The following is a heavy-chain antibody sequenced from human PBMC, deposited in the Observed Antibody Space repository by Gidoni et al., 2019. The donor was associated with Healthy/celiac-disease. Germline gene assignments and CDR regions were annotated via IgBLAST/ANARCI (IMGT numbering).Heavy chain of an antibody. CDR1: GYTLTELS. Sequence: QVQLVQSGAEVKKPGASVKVACKVSGYTLTELSMHWVRQAPGKGLEWMGGFDPEDGETIYAQKFQGRVTMTEDTSTDTAYMELSSLRSEDTAVYYCATYGAEYSYGHKPGTYYFDYWGQGTLVTVSS. V-gene: IGHV1-24*01. CDR2: FDPEDGET. CDR3: ATYGAEYSYGHKPGTYYFDY. J-gene: IGHJ4*02. D-gene: IGHD5-18*01.